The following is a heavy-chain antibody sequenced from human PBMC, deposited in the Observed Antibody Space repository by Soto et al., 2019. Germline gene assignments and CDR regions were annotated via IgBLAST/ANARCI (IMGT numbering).Heavy chain of an antibody. Sequence: QLQLQESGPGLVKPSETLSLTCTVSGGSISSSSYYWGWIRQPPGKGLEWIGSIYYSGSTYYNPSLKSRVTISVDTSKNQFSLKLSSVTAADTAVYYCASEAPYRNWFDPWGQGTLVTVSS. J-gene: IGHJ5*02. V-gene: IGHV4-39*01. CDR1: GGSISSSSYY. CDR3: ASEAPYRNWFDP. CDR2: IYYSGST.